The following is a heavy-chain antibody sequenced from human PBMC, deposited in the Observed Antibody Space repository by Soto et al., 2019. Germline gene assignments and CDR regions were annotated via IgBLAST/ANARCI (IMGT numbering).Heavy chain of an antibody. CDR1: GGTFSSYT. CDR3: ARGPYSYYYYYYMDV. J-gene: IGHJ6*03. V-gene: IGHV1-69*02. Sequence: SVKVSCKASGGTFSSYTISWVRQAPGQGLEWMGRIIPILGIANYAQKFQGRVTITADKSTSTAYMELSSLRSEDTAVYYCARGPYSYYYYYYMDVWGKGTTVTVSS. CDR2: IIPILGIA. D-gene: IGHD5-18*01.